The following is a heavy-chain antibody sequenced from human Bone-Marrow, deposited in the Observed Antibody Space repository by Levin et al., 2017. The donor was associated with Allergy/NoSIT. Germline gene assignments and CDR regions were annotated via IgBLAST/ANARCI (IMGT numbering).Heavy chain of an antibody. J-gene: IGHJ6*03. CDR3: ARDRGPYSSTWGLYDHYYFMYV. CDR1: GGSISSYY. D-gene: IGHD6-13*01. Sequence: SETLSLTCTVSGGSISSYYWSWIRQPPGKGLEWIGYVFYSGSTNYNPSLKSRVTMSVDTSKNQFSLKLSSVTAADTAIYYCARDRGPYSSTWGLYDHYYFMYVWGKGTTVTVSS. V-gene: IGHV4-59*01. CDR2: VFYSGST.